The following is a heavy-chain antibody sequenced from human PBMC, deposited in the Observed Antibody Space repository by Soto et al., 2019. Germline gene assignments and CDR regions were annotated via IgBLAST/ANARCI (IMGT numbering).Heavy chain of an antibody. V-gene: IGHV1-69*01. CDR2: IDPMFDTS. Sequence: QVRLEPAGAEVKKPGSSVRVSCQASGGALTSYPIHWVRQAPGQGREWMGVIDPMFDTSNLAEKFKARVTFTADASPKTVYMDLTSLRSDDTPGYFCATFPRPYNWFDLWGQGTLLTVSS. CDR1: GGALTSYP. D-gene: IGHD2-21*01. CDR3: ATFPRPYNWFDL. J-gene: IGHJ5*02.